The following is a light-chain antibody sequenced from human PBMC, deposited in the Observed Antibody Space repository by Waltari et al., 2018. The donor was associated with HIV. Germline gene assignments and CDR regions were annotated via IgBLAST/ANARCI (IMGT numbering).Light chain of an antibody. V-gene: IGLV1-44*01. J-gene: IGLJ1*01. CDR3: VAWDVGLNHYV. CDR2: NYD. Sequence: QSVLTQPPSVSGTPGQRVTIPCSGSIARKTVNWYQQLPGTAPKLLIYNYDQRPSGVPDRFSGSRSGTSDSLAISGLQSEDEADYYCVAWDVGLNHYVFGTGTKVTVL. CDR1: IARKT.